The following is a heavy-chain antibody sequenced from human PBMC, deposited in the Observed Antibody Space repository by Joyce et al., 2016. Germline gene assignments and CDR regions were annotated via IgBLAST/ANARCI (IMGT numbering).Heavy chain of an antibody. J-gene: IGHJ4*02. V-gene: IGHV3-48*01. Sequence: EVQLVVSGGDLVQPGGSLRLYCVASEFPVSSYGMNWVRQSPGKGLKGVSYIDGGGSLIYYADSGRGRFIISRDNAKNSLYLQRTGLRAEDTAVYYCARGGGCGGGTCYWPDYWGQGTLVTVSS. CDR2: IDGGGSLI. CDR3: ARGGGCGGGTCYWPDY. D-gene: IGHD2-15*01. CDR1: EFPVSSYG.